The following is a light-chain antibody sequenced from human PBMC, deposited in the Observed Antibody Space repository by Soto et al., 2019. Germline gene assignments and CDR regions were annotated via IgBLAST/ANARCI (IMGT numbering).Light chain of an antibody. CDR2: EGS. CDR3: CSYAGSSTWV. J-gene: IGLJ3*02. Sequence: QSALTQPASVSGSPGQSITISCTGTSSDVVSYNLVSWYQQHPGKAPKLMIYEGSKRPSGVSNRFSGSKSGNTASLTISGLQAEDEADYYCCSYAGSSTWVFGGGTKLTVL. V-gene: IGLV2-23*01. CDR1: SSDVVSYNL.